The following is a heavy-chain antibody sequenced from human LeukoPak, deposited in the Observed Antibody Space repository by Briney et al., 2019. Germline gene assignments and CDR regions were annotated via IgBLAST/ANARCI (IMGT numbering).Heavy chain of an antibody. CDR1: GFTFAIYA. J-gene: IGHJ4*02. CDR3: ARDLVGGWDDSSGYYYGYFDY. CDR2: ISYDGNNK. Sequence: GGSLRLSCATSGFTFAIYAMHWVRQAPGKGLEWVAVISYDGNNKYYADSVKGRFTISRDNSKNTLYLQMNSLRAEDTAVYYCARDLVGGWDDSSGYYYGYFDYWGQGTLVTVSS. D-gene: IGHD3-22*01. V-gene: IGHV3-30-3*01.